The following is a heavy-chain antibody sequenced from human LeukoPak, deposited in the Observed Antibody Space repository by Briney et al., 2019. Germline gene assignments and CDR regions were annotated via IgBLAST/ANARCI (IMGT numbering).Heavy chain of an antibody. CDR1: GGSFSGYY. CDR2: IYYSGNT. D-gene: IGHD2-2*01. CDR3: ARVRYCSTNRCYDREFDN. V-gene: IGHV4-59*01. J-gene: IGHJ4*02. Sequence: SETLSLTCAVYGGSFSGYYWSWIRQPPGKGLEWIGYIYYSGNTNYNPSLKSRVTISVGTSKNQFSLKLNSVTAADTAVYYCARVRYCSTNRCYDREFDNWGQGTLVTVSS.